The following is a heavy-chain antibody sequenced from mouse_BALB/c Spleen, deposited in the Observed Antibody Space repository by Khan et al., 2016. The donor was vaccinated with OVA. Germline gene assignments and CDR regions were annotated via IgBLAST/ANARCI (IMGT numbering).Heavy chain of an antibody. CDR3: ARGYGNFVNPHYAMDY. CDR2: ISSGGST. J-gene: IGHJ4*01. V-gene: IGHV5-6-5*01. D-gene: IGHD2-1*01. Sequence: EVELVESGGGLVKPGGSLKLTCAASGFTFSSYAMSWVRQTPEKRLEWVASISSGGSTYYTYSVKGRLTISRDNSRNILYLQMSSLRSEDTAMYYCARGYGNFVNPHYAMDYWGQGTSVTVSS. CDR1: GFTFSSYA.